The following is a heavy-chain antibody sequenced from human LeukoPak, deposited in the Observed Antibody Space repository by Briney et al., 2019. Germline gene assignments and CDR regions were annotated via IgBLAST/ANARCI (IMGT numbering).Heavy chain of an antibody. CDR1: GYTFTSYY. CDR2: INPSGGST. CDR3: ARGSSGWSDGYRRMDV. Sequence: GASVKVSCKASGYTFTSYYMHWVRQAPGQGLEWMGIINPSGGSTSYAQKFQGRVTMTRDMSTSTDYMELSSLRSEDTAVYYCARGSSGWSDGYRRMDVWGKGTTVTVSS. V-gene: IGHV1-46*01. J-gene: IGHJ6*03. D-gene: IGHD6-19*01.